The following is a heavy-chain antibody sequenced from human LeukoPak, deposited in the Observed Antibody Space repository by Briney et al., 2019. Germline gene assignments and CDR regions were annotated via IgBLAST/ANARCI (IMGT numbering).Heavy chain of an antibody. CDR3: ASALPRPHYYGSEPLDYYGMDV. D-gene: IGHD3-10*01. J-gene: IGHJ6*02. V-gene: IGHV1-69*13. CDR1: EGTFSSYA. Sequence: GASVKVSCKASEGTFSSYAISWVRQAPGQGLEWMGGIIPIVGTANYAQKFQGRVTITADESTSTAYMELSSLRSEDTAVYYCASALPRPHYYGSEPLDYYGMDVWGQGTTVTVSS. CDR2: IIPIVGTA.